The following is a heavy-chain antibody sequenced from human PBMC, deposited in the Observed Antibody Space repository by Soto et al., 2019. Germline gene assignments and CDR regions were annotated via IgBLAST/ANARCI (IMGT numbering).Heavy chain of an antibody. CDR1: GFTFSSYW. J-gene: IGHJ4*02. CDR3: PRVGLLDGNKPITLEF. Sequence: GGSLRLSCAASGFTFSSYWMSWVRQAPGRGLEWVANINQDATRQSFVDSVEGRFSISRDNAKNSVYLQMNNLRVDDTAVYYCPRVGLLDGNKPITLEFWGQGTLVTVSS. V-gene: IGHV3-7*03. D-gene: IGHD3-10*01. CDR2: INQDATRQ.